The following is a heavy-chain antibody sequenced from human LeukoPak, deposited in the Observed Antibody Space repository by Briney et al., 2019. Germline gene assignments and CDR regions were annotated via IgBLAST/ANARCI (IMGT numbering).Heavy chain of an antibody. V-gene: IGHV3-11*04. J-gene: IGHJ4*02. CDR1: GFTFSDYY. CDR2: ISSSGSML. Sequence: GGSLRLSCTVSGFTFSDYYMSWVRQAPGKGLEWVSYISSSGSMLHYADSVEGRFAISRDNAKNSLYLQMSSLRVEDTAVYYCTRRPYSSSWYYFDYWGQGTLVTVSS. CDR3: TRRPYSSSWYYFDY. D-gene: IGHD6-13*01.